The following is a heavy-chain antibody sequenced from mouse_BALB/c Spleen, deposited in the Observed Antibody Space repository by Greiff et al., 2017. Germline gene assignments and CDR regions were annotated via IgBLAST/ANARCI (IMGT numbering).Heavy chain of an antibody. CDR3: ARSFYDGYLRGFAY. V-gene: IGHV5-6-5*01. CDR1: GFTFSSYA. J-gene: IGHJ3*01. Sequence: EVKLMESGGGLVKPGGSLKLSCAASGFTFSSYAMSWVRQTPEKRLEWVASISSGGSTYYPDSVKGRFTISRDNARNILYLQMSSLRSEDTAMYYCARSFYDGYLRGFAYWGQGTLVTVSA. D-gene: IGHD2-3*01. CDR2: ISSGGST.